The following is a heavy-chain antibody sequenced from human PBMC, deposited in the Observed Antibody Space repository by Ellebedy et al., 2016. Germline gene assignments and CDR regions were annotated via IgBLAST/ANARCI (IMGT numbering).Heavy chain of an antibody. CDR2: LSHDGRDE. CDR3: ARDGGGWGTARPDY. Sequence: GESLKISCTGSGFDFGGYAVHWIRQAPDKGLEWLAVLSHDGRDERYADSVKGRFTMSRDNTQNTAHLQMNSLRRAATALYYCARDGGGWGTARPDYWGRGTRVTVSS. J-gene: IGHJ4*02. D-gene: IGHD3-16*01. CDR1: GFDFGGYA. V-gene: IGHV3-30*04.